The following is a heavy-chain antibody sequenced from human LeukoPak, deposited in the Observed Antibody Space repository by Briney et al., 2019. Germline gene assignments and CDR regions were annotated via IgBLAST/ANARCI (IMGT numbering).Heavy chain of an antibody. CDR3: ARVREWEPDLDY. V-gene: IGHV1-69*06. Sequence: SVKVSCKASGGTFSNYAISWVRQAPGQGLEWMGGSIPIFGTANYAQKFRARVTITADKSTRTAYMELSSLRSEDTAVYYCARVREWEPDLDYWGQGTLVTVSS. CDR1: GGTFSNYA. D-gene: IGHD1-26*01. CDR2: SIPIFGTA. J-gene: IGHJ4*02.